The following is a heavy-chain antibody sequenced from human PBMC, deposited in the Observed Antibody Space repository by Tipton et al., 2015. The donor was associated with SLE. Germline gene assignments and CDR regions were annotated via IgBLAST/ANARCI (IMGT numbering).Heavy chain of an antibody. V-gene: IGHV4-4*07. Sequence: TLSLTCTVSGGSISNYYWSWIRQPAGKGLEWIGRIYTSGSTNYNPSLKSRVTMPVDTSKNQFSLKLSSVTAADTAVYYCAREWGWDYDFWSGYFGWFDPWGQGTLVTVSS. J-gene: IGHJ5*02. CDR1: GGSISNYY. D-gene: IGHD3-3*01. CDR3: AREWGWDYDFWSGYFGWFDP. CDR2: IYTSGST.